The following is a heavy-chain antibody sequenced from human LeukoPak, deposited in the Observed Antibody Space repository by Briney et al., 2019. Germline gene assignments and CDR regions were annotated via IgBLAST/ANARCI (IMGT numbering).Heavy chain of an antibody. D-gene: IGHD3-3*01. V-gene: IGHV4-4*07. Sequence: SETLSLTCTVSGGSISNYYWNWIRQPAGKGLEWIGRIYTSGSTNYNPSLKSRVTISVDTSKNQFSLKLSSVTAADTAVYYCARGFDFWSGRAPFQAFDIWGQGTMVTVSS. CDR2: IYTSGST. J-gene: IGHJ3*02. CDR3: ARGFDFWSGRAPFQAFDI. CDR1: GGSISNYY.